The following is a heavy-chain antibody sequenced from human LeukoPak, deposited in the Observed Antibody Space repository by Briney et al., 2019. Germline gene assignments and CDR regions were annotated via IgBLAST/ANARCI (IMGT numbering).Heavy chain of an antibody. V-gene: IGHV3-30-3*01. CDR3: ARDAPGYSWELDY. CDR2: ISYDGSNK. CDR1: GFTFSSYA. J-gene: IGHJ4*02. D-gene: IGHD1-26*01. Sequence: GGSLRLSCAASGFTFSSYAMHWVRQAPGKGLEWVAVISYDGSNKYYADSVKGRFTISRDNSKNTLYLQMNSLRAEDTAVHYCARDAPGYSWELDYWGQGTLVTVSS.